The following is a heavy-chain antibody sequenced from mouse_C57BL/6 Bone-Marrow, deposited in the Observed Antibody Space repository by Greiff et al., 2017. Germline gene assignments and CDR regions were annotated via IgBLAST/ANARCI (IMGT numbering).Heavy chain of an antibody. CDR2: ILPGSGST. V-gene: IGHV1-9*01. Sequence: QVQLQQSGAELMKPGASVKLSCKATGYTFTGYWIEWVKQRPGHGLEWIGEILPGSGSTNYNEKFKGKATFTADTSSNTAYMQRSSRTTEDSAIYYCARDHCGSSYGYFDVWGTGTTVTVSS. J-gene: IGHJ1*03. D-gene: IGHD1-1*01. CDR3: ARDHCGSSYGYFDV. CDR1: GYTFTGYW.